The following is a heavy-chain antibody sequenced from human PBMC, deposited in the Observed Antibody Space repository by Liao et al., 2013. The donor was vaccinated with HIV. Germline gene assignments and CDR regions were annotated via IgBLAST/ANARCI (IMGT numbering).Heavy chain of an antibody. CDR1: GGSFNNYY. J-gene: IGHJ3*02. D-gene: IGHD3-22*01. CDR2: INHSGNT. CDR3: ARDYYYDSSGYGVGALDI. Sequence: QVQLQQWGAGLLKPSETLSLTCAVYGGSFNNYYWSWIRQSPREGGVEWIGEINHSGNTNYNPSLKSRVTISVDTYKNQFSLKLRSVTAADTAVYYCARDYYYDSSGYGVGALDIWSQGTMVTVS. V-gene: IGHV4-34*01.